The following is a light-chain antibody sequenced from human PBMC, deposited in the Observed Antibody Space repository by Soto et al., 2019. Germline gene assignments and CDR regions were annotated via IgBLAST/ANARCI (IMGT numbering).Light chain of an antibody. CDR3: CSYAGSSTVWV. J-gene: IGLJ3*02. V-gene: IGLV2-11*01. CDR1: SSDVGGYNA. CDR2: DVS. Sequence: QSALTQPRSVSGSPGQSVTISCTGTSSDVGGYNAVSWYQQNPGKAPKFLIYDVSKRPSGVPDRFSGSKSGNTASLTISGLQADDEADYYCCSYAGSSTVWVFGGGTKLTVL.